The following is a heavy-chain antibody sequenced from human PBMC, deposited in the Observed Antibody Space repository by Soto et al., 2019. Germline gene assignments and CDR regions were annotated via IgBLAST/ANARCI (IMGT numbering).Heavy chain of an antibody. D-gene: IGHD3-16*01. Sequence: EVQLLESGGGLVQPGGSLRLSCAVSGFTFSNNAMSWVRQAPGKGLEWVSVISGSGTTTYYADSVKGRFTIARDNSKNTLYLQMHSLRAEDSAVYYCGRGRGSYSFDYWGQGTLITVSS. J-gene: IGHJ4*02. CDR1: GFTFSNNA. CDR2: ISGSGTTT. V-gene: IGHV3-23*01. CDR3: GRGRGSYSFDY.